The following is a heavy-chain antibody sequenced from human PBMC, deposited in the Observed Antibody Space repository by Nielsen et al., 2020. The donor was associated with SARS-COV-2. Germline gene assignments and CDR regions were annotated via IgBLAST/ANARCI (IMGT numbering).Heavy chain of an antibody. Sequence: GGSLRLSCAASGFTFNTYAMNWVRQAPGKGLEWVAYISASSANIHYAASVNGRFTVSRDNAKNLLYLQMNNLRDEDTAVYYCASDPSYASSWLHYFDFWGQGTLVTVSS. V-gene: IGHV3-48*02. D-gene: IGHD5-12*01. CDR2: ISASSANI. CDR1: GFTFNTYA. J-gene: IGHJ4*02. CDR3: ASDPSYASSWLHYFDF.